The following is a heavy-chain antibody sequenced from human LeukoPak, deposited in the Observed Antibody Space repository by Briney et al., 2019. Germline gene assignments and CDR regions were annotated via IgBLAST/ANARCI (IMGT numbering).Heavy chain of an antibody. CDR3: ATQRGSYLWGTDFDY. Sequence: GASVTVSCKASGYTFTGYYMHWVRQAPGQGLEWMGWINPNSGDTKYAQKFQGRVTMTSDTSISTAYMELSRLKSDDTAVYYCATQRGSYLWGTDFDYWGQGTLVTVSS. CDR1: GYTFTGYY. V-gene: IGHV1-2*02. J-gene: IGHJ4*02. CDR2: INPNSGDT. D-gene: IGHD3-16*01.